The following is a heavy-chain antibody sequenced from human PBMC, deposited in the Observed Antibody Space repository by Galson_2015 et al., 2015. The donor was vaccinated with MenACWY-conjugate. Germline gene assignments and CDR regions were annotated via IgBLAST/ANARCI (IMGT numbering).Heavy chain of an antibody. CDR1: GFTFSSYW. J-gene: IGHJ6*02. D-gene: IGHD6-6*01. CDR2: LNTDGSST. Sequence: SLRLSCAASGFTFSSYWMHWVRQAPGTGLVWVSRLNTDGSSTAYADSVKGRFTISRDNAKNTLYLQMNSLRDEDTAVYYCARASTSYYGFDVWGQGTTVTV. V-gene: IGHV3-74*03. CDR3: ARASTSYYGFDV.